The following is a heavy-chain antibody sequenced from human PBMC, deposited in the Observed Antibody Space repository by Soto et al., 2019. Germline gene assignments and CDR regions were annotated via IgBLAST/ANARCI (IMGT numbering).Heavy chain of an antibody. V-gene: IGHV3-33*01. J-gene: IGHJ4*02. CDR2: IWYDGSNK. Sequence: QVQLVESGGGVVQPGRSPRLSCAASGFTFSSYGMHWVRQAPGKGLEWVAVIWYDGSNKYYADSVKGRFTISRDNSKNTLYLQMNSLRAEDTAVYYCAREDEDGGKGYWGQGTLVTVSS. D-gene: IGHD2-15*01. CDR1: GFTFSSYG. CDR3: AREDEDGGKGY.